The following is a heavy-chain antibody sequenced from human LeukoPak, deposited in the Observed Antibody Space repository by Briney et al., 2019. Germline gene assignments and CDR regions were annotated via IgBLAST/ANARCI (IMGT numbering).Heavy chain of an antibody. J-gene: IGHJ4*02. Sequence: PGRSLRLSCVASAXTFSIYGMHWVRQAPGKGLEWVAVISYDGSKTYYADSVKGRFTISRDNSKNTLYLQMNSLRAEDTAVYYCASPGGYDFWSGPFDYWGQGTLVTVSS. V-gene: IGHV3-30*03. CDR1: AXTFSIYG. CDR2: ISYDGSKT. D-gene: IGHD3-3*01. CDR3: ASPGGYDFWSGPFDY.